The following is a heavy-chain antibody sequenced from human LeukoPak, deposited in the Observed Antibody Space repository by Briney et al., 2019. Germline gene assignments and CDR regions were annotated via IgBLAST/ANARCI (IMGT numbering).Heavy chain of an antibody. J-gene: IGHJ4*02. D-gene: IGHD6-13*01. V-gene: IGHV3-48*01. CDR1: EFTFSIYG. Sequence: GGSLRLSCAVSEFTFSIYGMNWARQAPGKGLEGVSYISAGSGSISYADSVKGRFTISRDNAQNSLYLQMNSLRAEDTAVYYCARFIAAPYYFDYWGRGTLVTVSS. CDR3: ARFIAAPYYFDY. CDR2: ISAGSGSI.